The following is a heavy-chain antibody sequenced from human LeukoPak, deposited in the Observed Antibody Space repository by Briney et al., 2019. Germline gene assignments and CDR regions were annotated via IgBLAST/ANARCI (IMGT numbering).Heavy chain of an antibody. J-gene: IGHJ5*02. V-gene: IGHV4-38-2*02. CDR1: GYSISSGYY. CDR3: ARASRLPLGQFDP. CDR2: IYHSGST. D-gene: IGHD3-16*01. Sequence: SETLSLTCTVSGYSISSGYYWGWIRQPPGKGLEWIGSIYHSGSTYYNPSLKSRVTISVDTSKNQFSLKLSSVTAADTAVYYCARASRLPLGQFDPWGQGTLVTVSS.